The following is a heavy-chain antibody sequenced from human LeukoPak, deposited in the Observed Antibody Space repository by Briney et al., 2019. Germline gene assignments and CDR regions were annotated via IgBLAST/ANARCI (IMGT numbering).Heavy chain of an antibody. CDR1: GYTFTSYA. CDR3: ARDQGIAARIVDV. CDR2: INAGNGNT. J-gene: IGHJ6*04. D-gene: IGHD6-6*01. Sequence: ASVKVSCKASGYTFTSYAMHWVRQAPGQRLEWMGWINAGNGNTNYAQKLQGRVTMTTDTSTSTAYMELRSLRSDDTAVYYCARDQGIAARIVDVWGKGTTVTVSS. V-gene: IGHV1-3*01.